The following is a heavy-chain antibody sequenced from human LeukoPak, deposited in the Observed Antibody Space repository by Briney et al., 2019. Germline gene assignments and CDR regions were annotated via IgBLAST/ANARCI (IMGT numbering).Heavy chain of an antibody. V-gene: IGHV1-18*01. D-gene: IGHD2-2*01. J-gene: IGHJ4*02. Sequence: ASVKVSCKASGYTFTSYGISRVRQAPGQGLEWMGWISAYNGNTNYAQKLQGRVTMTTDTSTSTAYMELRSLRSDDTAVYYCARADIVVVPAAPDYWGQGTLVTVSS. CDR1: GYTFTSYG. CDR2: ISAYNGNT. CDR3: ARADIVVVPAAPDY.